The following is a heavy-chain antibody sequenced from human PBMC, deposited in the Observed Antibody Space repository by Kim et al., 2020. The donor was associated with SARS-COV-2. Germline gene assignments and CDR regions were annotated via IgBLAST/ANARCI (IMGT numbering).Heavy chain of an antibody. D-gene: IGHD6-19*01. CDR3: ARDREEWLVPVYFDY. Sequence: PALESRVTISVGTSKNQFSLKLSSVTAGDTSVYYCARDREEWLVPVYFDYWGQGTLVTVSS. V-gene: IGHV4-59*01. J-gene: IGHJ4*02.